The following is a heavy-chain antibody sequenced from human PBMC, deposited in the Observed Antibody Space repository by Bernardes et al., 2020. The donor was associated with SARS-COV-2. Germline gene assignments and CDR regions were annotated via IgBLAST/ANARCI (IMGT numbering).Heavy chain of an antibody. V-gene: IGHV3-20*04. CDR2: INRSGGTT. CDR3: ARGYFYGPFDY. D-gene: IGHD5-18*01. J-gene: IGHJ4*02. CDR1: GFNFDDYG. Sequence: VWSLILSCAASGFNFDDYGMSWVRQVPGKGLEWLSGINRSGGTTGYADSVEGRFTISRDNAKNSLHLQLNSLRGEDTALYYCARGYFYGPFDYWGQGILVTVSS.